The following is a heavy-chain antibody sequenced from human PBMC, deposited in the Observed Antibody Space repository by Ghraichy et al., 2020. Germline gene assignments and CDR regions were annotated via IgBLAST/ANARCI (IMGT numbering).Heavy chain of an antibody. Sequence: ASVKVSCKATGYTFNIYGISWVRQAPGQGLEWMGWISGYNGNTKYAQNFQDRVTMTRDTSTSTVYMELRSLRFDDTAVYYCAREGGSSAYYEYYDFWGQGTLVTVSS. V-gene: IGHV1-18*04. CDR3: AREGGSSAYYEYYDF. CDR2: ISGYNGNT. CDR1: GYTFNIYG. J-gene: IGHJ4*02. D-gene: IGHD3-22*01.